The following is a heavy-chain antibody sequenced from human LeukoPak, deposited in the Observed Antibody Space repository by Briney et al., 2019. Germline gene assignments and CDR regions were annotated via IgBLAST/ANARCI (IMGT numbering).Heavy chain of an antibody. CDR3: ARDAVGIYRIIDY. V-gene: IGHV3-48*04. D-gene: IGHD6-13*01. Sequence: GGSLRLSCAASGFDFSRSSMNWVRQAPGKGLEWVSYISFSNRNMYYADSVKGRFTISRDNAKNSLYLQMNSLRAEDTAVYYCARDAVGIYRIIDYWGQGTLVTVSS. CDR1: GFDFSRSS. CDR2: ISFSNRNM. J-gene: IGHJ4*02.